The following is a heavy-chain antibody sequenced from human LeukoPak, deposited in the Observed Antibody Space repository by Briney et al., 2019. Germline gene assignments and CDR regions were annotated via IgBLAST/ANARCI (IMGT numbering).Heavy chain of an antibody. CDR1: GGTFSSYA. CDR2: IIPIFGTA. CDR3: ATRGVLSGYYYMDV. V-gene: IGHV1-69*05. D-gene: IGHD2-8*01. J-gene: IGHJ6*03. Sequence: SVKVSCKASGGTFSSYAISWVRQAPGQGLEWMGGIIPIFGTANYAQKLQGRVTITTDESTSTAYMELSSLRSEDMAVYYCATRGVLSGYYYMDVWGKGTTVTVSS.